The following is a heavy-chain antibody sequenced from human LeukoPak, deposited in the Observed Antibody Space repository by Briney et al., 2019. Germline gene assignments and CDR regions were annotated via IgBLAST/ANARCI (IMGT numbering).Heavy chain of an antibody. CDR2: ITSDTRYT. V-gene: IGHV3-21*01. CDR3: AELGITMIGGV. CDR1: GFTFSSYT. Sequence: PGGSLRLSCAASGFTFSSYTINWVRQAPGKGLEWVSSITSDTRYTFYADSVKGRFTISRDNAKNSLYLQMNSLRAEDTAVYYCAELGITMIGGVWGKGTTVTISS. J-gene: IGHJ6*04. D-gene: IGHD3-10*02.